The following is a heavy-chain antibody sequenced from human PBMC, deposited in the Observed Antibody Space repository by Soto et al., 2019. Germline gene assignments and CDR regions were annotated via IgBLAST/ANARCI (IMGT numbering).Heavy chain of an antibody. CDR3: ARSITIFGVYGMDV. CDR2: IIPIFGTA. D-gene: IGHD3-3*01. V-gene: IGHV1-69*01. J-gene: IGHJ6*02. CDR1: GGTFSSYA. Sequence: QVQLVQSGAEVKKRGSSVKVSCKASGGTFSSYAISWVRQAPGQGLEWMGGIIPIFGTANYAQKFQGRVTITADESTSTAYMELSSLRSEDTAVYYCARSITIFGVYGMDVWGQGTTVTVSS.